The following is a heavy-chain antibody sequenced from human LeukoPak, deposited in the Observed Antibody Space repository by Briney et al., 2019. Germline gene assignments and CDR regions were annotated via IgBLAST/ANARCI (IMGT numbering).Heavy chain of an antibody. CDR1: GVTLSSYE. V-gene: IGHV3-48*03. D-gene: IGHD4-23*01. CDR2: ISSSGSTI. J-gene: IGHJ4*02. CDR3: ARDYGGSSPFDY. Sequence: GGSLRLSCAASGVTLSSYEMHWVRQAPGKGLEWVSYISSSGSTIYYADSVKGRFTISRDNAKNSLYLQMNSLRAEDTAVYYCARDYGGSSPFDYWGQGTLVTVSS.